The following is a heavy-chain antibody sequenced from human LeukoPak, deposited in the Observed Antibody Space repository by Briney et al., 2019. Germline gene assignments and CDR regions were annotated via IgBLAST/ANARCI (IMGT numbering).Heavy chain of an antibody. V-gene: IGHV1-69*04. CDR1: GGTFSSYA. Sequence: SVKVSCKASGGTFSSYAISWVRQAPGQGLEWMGRIIPILGIANYAQKFQGRVTITADKSTSTAYMELSSLRSEDTAVYYCTRIGYGDYDYWGQGTLVTVSS. CDR3: TRIGYGDYDY. D-gene: IGHD4-17*01. CDR2: IIPILGIA. J-gene: IGHJ4*02.